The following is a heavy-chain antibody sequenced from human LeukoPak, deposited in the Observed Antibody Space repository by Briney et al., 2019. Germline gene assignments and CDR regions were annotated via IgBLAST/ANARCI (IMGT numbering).Heavy chain of an antibody. J-gene: IGHJ3*02. D-gene: IGHD5-24*01. Sequence: GGSLRLSCAASGFTFSSYSMNWVRQAPGKGLEWVSSISSSSSYIYYADSVKGRFTISRDNAKNSLYLQVNSLRAEDTAVYYCARAFSRDGSIGDDAFDIWGQGTMVTVSS. V-gene: IGHV3-21*01. CDR3: ARAFSRDGSIGDDAFDI. CDR2: ISSSSSYI. CDR1: GFTFSSYS.